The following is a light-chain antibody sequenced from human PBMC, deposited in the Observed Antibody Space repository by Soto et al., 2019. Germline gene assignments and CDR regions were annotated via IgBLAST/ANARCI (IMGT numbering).Light chain of an antibody. CDR1: SSDVGAYNY. V-gene: IGLV2-8*01. CDR2: EVN. CDR3: SSYGGPNNSNYV. J-gene: IGLJ1*01. Sequence: HSALTQPPAASGSPGQSVTISCTGTSSDVGAYNYVSWYQQHPGKAPKLMISEVNKRPSGVPDRFSGSKSGNTASLTVSGLQPEDEADYYCSSYGGPNNSNYVFGTGTKLTVL.